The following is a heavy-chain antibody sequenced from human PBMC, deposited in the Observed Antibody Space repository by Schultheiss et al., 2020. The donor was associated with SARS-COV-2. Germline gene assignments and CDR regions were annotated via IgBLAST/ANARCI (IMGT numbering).Heavy chain of an antibody. CDR1: GYTFTSYD. Sequence: ASVKVSCKASGYTFTSYDINWVRQATGQGLEWMGWINPNSGGTNYAQKFQGRVTMTRDTSISTAYMELSSLRSDDTAVYYCARARGATTVTTPLALDFDYWGQGTLVTVSS. D-gene: IGHD4-17*01. CDR3: ARARGATTVTTPLALDFDY. J-gene: IGHJ4*02. V-gene: IGHV1-2*02. CDR2: INPNSGGT.